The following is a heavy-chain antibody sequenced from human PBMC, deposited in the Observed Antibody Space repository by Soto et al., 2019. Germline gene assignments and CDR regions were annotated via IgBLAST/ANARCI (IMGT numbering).Heavy chain of an antibody. CDR1: GFTFSNYA. V-gene: IGHV3-23*01. D-gene: IGHD6-19*01. CDR2: ISGSAASA. Sequence: EVQLLESGGGLVQPGGSLRLSCAASGFTFSNYAMSWVRQAPGKGLECVARISGSAASAYYADSVKGRFTISRDNTQKTMYLQMYSLRAEDTAVYYCAKERSSGWTDTCDYWGQGSLVTVSS. J-gene: IGHJ4*02. CDR3: AKERSSGWTDTCDY.